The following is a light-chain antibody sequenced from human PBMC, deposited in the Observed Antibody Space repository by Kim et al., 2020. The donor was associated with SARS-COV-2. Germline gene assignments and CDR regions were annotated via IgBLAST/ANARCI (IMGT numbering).Light chain of an antibody. CDR3: SAWDSSLSAWV. J-gene: IGLJ3*02. CDR2: RNN. Sequence: STPRSSRNSNTVRQKRTTWLRQRMPHPPKLLSARNNNPPSGISDRLSASRSGNTASLTITGLQPEDEADYYCSAWDSSLSAWVFGGGTQLTVL. V-gene: IGLV10-54*01. CDR1: SNTVRQKR.